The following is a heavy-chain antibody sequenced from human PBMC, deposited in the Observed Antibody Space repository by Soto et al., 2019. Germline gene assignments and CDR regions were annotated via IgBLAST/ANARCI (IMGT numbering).Heavy chain of an antibody. J-gene: IGHJ5*02. CDR2: INPNSGGT. CDR3: ARNSPEGNWFDP. D-gene: IGHD4-4*01. V-gene: IGHV1-2*02. CDR1: GYTFTGYY. Sequence: ASVKVSCKASGYTFTGYYMHWVRQAPGQGLEWMGWINPNSGGTNYAQKFQGRVTMTRDTSISTAYMELSRLRSDGTAVYYCARNSPEGNWFDPWGQGTLVTVSS.